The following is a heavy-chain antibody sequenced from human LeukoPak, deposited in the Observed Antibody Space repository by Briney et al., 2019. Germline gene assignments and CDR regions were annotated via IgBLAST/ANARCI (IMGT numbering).Heavy chain of an antibody. CDR3: ARDQREITFGGVIMVPFDY. J-gene: IGHJ4*02. Sequence: GGSLRLSCAASGFTFNNYWMSWVRQAPGKGLEWVANIKQDGSEKYYVDSMKGRFTISRDNAKNSLYLQMNSLRAEDTAVYYCARDQREITFGGVIMVPFDYWGQGTLVTVSS. V-gene: IGHV3-7*01. CDR2: IKQDGSEK. CDR1: GFTFNNYW. D-gene: IGHD3-16*01.